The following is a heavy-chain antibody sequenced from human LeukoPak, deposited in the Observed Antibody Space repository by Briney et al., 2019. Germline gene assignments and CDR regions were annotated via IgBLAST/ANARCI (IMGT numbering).Heavy chain of an antibody. D-gene: IGHD3-10*01. CDR2: IRSDGSNK. J-gene: IGHJ4*02. CDR1: GFSFSGYG. CDR3: ARVPHAMVRGVIITEFYFDY. V-gene: IGHV3-30*02. Sequence: GGSLRLSCAASGFSFSGYGMHWVRQGPGKGLEWVAFIRSDGSNKYYADSVKGRFTISRDNAKNSLYLQMNSLRAEDTAVYYCARVPHAMVRGVIITEFYFDYWGQGTLVTVSS.